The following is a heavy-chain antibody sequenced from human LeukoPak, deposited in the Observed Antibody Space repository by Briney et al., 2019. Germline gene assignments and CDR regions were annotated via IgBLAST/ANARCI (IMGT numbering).Heavy chain of an antibody. D-gene: IGHD6-19*01. CDR2: IYSGGST. CDR3: ARKYSSGWPLDY. J-gene: IGHJ4*02. V-gene: IGHV3-53*01. Sequence: PGGSLRLSCAASGFTVSSNYMSWVRQAPGKGLEWVSVIYSGGSTYYADSVKGRFTISRDNSKNALYLQMNSLRAEDTAVYYCARKYSSGWPLDYWGQGTLVTVSS. CDR1: GFTVSSNY.